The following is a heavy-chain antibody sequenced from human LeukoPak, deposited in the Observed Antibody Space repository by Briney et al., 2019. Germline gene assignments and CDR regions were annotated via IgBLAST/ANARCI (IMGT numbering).Heavy chain of an antibody. CDR2: IYSGGST. CDR1: GFTVSSNY. D-gene: IGHD3-22*01. CDR3: ARARGSYEGAFDI. V-gene: IGHV3-66*01. J-gene: IGHJ3*02. Sequence: PGGSLRLSCAASGFTVSSNYMSWVRQAPGKGLEWVSVIYSGGSTYYADSVKGRFTISRDNSKNTLYLQMNSLRAEDTAVYYCARARGSYEGAFDIWGQGTMVTVSS.